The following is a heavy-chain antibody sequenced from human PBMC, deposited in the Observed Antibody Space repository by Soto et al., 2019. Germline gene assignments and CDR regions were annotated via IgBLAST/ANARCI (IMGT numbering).Heavy chain of an antibody. V-gene: IGHV5-51*01. D-gene: IGHD3-9*01. Sequence: GESLKISCKGSGYSFTSYWIGWVRQMPGKGLEWMGIIYPGDSDTRYSPSFQGQVTISADKSISTAYLQWSSLKASDTAMNYCARIILTGFPRYYYYGMDVWGQGTTVTVSS. CDR2: IYPGDSDT. CDR1: GYSFTSYW. CDR3: ARIILTGFPRYYYYGMDV. J-gene: IGHJ6*02.